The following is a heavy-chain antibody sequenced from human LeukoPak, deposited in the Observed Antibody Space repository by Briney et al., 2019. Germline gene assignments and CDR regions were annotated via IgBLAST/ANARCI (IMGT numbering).Heavy chain of an antibody. D-gene: IGHD3-22*01. CDR3: AKVGPYYYDSSGLVAFDI. CDR1: GFTFSSYA. V-gene: IGHV3-23*01. Sequence: GGSLRLSCAAPGFTFSSYAMSWVRQAPGKGLEWVSAISGSGGSTYYADSVKGRFTISRDNSKNTLYLQMNSLRAEDTAVYYCAKVGPYYYDSSGLVAFDIWGQGTMVTVSS. CDR2: ISGSGGST. J-gene: IGHJ3*02.